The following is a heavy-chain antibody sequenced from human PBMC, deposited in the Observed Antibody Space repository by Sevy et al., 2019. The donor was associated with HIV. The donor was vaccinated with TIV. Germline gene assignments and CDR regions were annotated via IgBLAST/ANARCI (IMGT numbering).Heavy chain of an antibody. CDR1: GSTFSTYS. V-gene: IGHV3-48*02. CDR3: AREAYYYDSREENWFDP. J-gene: IGHJ5*02. Sequence: GGSLRLSCKASGSTFSTYSMHWVRQAPGKGLEWVSSISRTSTTTYYADSAKGRFTISRDNAKNSLYLQMNSLRDEDTAVYYCAREAYYYDSREENWFDPWGQGTLVTVSS. CDR2: ISRTSTTT. D-gene: IGHD3-22*01.